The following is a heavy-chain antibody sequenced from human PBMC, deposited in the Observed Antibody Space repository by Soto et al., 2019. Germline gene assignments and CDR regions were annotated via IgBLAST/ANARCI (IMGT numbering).Heavy chain of an antibody. CDR3: ARPAAQLFDI. Sequence: SQTMSLTCTVSGGSISSSSYYWGWIRQPPGTGLEWIGSIYYSGSTNYNPSLKSRVTISVDTSKNQFSLKLSSVTAADTAVYYCARPAAQLFDIWGQGTMVTVSS. V-gene: IGHV4-39*07. CDR2: IYYSGST. J-gene: IGHJ3*02. D-gene: IGHD6-13*01. CDR1: GGSISSSSYY.